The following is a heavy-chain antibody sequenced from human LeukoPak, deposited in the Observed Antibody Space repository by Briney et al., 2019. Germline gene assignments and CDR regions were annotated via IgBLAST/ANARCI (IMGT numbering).Heavy chain of an antibody. D-gene: IGHD1-26*01. CDR2: ISGSGGST. CDR1: GFTFSSYA. Sequence: GGSLRLSCAASGFTFSSYAMSWVRQAPGKGLEWVSAISGSGGSTFYADSVKGRFTISKDNSKNTLYLQMNSLRAEDTAVYYCAKPVRGSNRPYYFDYWGQGTLVTVSS. V-gene: IGHV3-23*01. J-gene: IGHJ4*02. CDR3: AKPVRGSNRPYYFDY.